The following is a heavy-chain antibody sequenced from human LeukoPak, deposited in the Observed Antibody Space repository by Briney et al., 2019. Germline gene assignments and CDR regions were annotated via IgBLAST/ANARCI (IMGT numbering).Heavy chain of an antibody. CDR2: ISYSGSS. D-gene: IGHD3-22*01. Sequence: PSETLSLTCTVSGGSISSGGYYWTWIRQLPGKGLEYIAYISYSGSSYYSPSLKSRGTISVDTSKNQLSLKLSSVTAADTAVYYCARANGFYDLAFDYWGQGTLVTVSS. CDR3: ARANGFYDLAFDY. V-gene: IGHV4-31*03. CDR1: GGSISSGGYY. J-gene: IGHJ4*02.